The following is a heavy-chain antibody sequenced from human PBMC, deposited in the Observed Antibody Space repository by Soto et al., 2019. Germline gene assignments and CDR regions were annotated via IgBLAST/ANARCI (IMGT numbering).Heavy chain of an antibody. J-gene: IGHJ3*02. CDR3: AKSTARIPRDDAFDI. CDR1: GFTFSSYA. Sequence: GESLKISCAASGFTFSSYAMSWVRQAPGKGLEWVSAISGSGGSTYYADSVKGRFTISRDNSKNTLYLQMNSLRAEDTAVYYCAKSTARIPRDDAFDIWSQGTMVTVSS. V-gene: IGHV3-23*01. D-gene: IGHD5-18*01. CDR2: ISGSGGST.